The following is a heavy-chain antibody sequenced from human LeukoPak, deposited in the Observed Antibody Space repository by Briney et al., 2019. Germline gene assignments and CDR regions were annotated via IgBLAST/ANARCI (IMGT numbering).Heavy chain of an antibody. V-gene: IGHV4-34*01. D-gene: IGHD3-22*01. CDR2: INHSGST. J-gene: IGHJ3*01. CDR3: ARWPMTNLAFDV. CDR1: GGSFSGYY. Sequence: SETLSLTCAVYGGSFSGYYWSWIRQPPGKGLEWIGGINHSGSTNYNPSLKSRVTISVDTSKNQFSLKLSSVTAADTAVYFCARWPMTNLAFDVWGQGTMVTVSS.